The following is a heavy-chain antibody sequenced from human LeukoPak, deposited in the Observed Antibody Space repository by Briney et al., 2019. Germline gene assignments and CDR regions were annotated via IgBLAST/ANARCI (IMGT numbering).Heavy chain of an antibody. Sequence: GGSLRLSCAASGFTFSSYSMNWVRQAPGKGLEWVSSISGSGGTTYYAGSVKGRFTISRDNSKNTLYLQMNSLRAEDTAVYYCAKSSYYDILTGPPLTHSAIFDYWGQGTLVTVSS. J-gene: IGHJ4*02. D-gene: IGHD3-9*01. CDR3: AKSSYYDILTGPPLTHSAIFDY. CDR2: ISGSGGTT. V-gene: IGHV3-23*01. CDR1: GFTFSSYS.